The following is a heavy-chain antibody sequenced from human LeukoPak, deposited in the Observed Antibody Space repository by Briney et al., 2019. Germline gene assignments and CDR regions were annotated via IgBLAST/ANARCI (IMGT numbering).Heavy chain of an antibody. D-gene: IGHD2-8*01. V-gene: IGHV3-23*01. J-gene: IGHJ4*02. CDR3: AKAPHCPNDVCRYFDY. CDR2: ISASGGGT. CDR1: GFTFTTYP. Sequence: GGSLRLSCAASGFTFTTYPMSWVRQAPGKGLEWVSAISASGGGTYYADSVKGRFTISRDNSRSTVFLQMSSLRAEDTAVYYCAKAPHCPNDVCRYFDYWGQGILVTVSS.